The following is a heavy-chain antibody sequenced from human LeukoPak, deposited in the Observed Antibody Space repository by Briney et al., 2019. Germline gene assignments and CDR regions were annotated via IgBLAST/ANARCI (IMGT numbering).Heavy chain of an antibody. Sequence: PGGSLRLSCTASGSTFTSYEMNWVRQAPGKGLEWVSYISRSGSIIYYADSVKGRFTISRDNAKNSLYLQMNSLRAEDTAVYYCPREEDHYYGSGRPPGYWGRGTLVTVSS. D-gene: IGHD3-10*01. CDR2: ISRSGSII. CDR1: GSTFTSYE. V-gene: IGHV3-48*03. CDR3: PREEDHYYGSGRPPGY. J-gene: IGHJ4*02.